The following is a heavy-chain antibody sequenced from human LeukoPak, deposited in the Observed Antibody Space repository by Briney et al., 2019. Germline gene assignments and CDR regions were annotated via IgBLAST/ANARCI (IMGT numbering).Heavy chain of an antibody. CDR2: IHFNDVT. Sequence: SGPTLVNPTQTLTLTCTFSGFSLNTDRGGGGWVRQPPVKALEWLAVIHFNDVTHYTPSLLGRLTITKDTSNNQVVLRLTDVTPVDTATYYCARRLTFGPTFDWWGQGMLVTVSS. CDR3: ARRLTFGPTFDW. J-gene: IGHJ4*02. D-gene: IGHD1-26*01. V-gene: IGHV2-5*01. CDR1: GFSLNTDRGG.